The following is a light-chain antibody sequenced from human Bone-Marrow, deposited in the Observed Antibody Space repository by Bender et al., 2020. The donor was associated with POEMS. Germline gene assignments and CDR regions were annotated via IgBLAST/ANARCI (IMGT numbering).Light chain of an antibody. V-gene: IGLV2-23*01. Sequence: QSVLTQPPSVSGAPGQRVTISCTGTSSDIGSYNLVSWYHQYPGKAPKLIIYEGSKRPSGVSNRFSGSKSGNTASLTISGLQTEDEADYYCCSYAGSDTYVFGTGTKVTVV. CDR2: EGS. CDR3: CSYAGSDTYV. CDR1: SSDIGSYNL. J-gene: IGLJ1*01.